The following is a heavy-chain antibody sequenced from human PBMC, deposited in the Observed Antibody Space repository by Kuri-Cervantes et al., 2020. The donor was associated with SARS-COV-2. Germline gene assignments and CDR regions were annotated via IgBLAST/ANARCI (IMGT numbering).Heavy chain of an antibody. Sequence: GESLKISCDASGIPIRSHAMHWVRQAPGKGLEWVAVISYDGSEKMYANSLKGRFTISRGNSMNTVWLQMNSLRLDDTAVYFCARERLVRRALDNWGQGTTVTVSS. CDR3: ARERLVRRALDN. CDR1: GIPIRSHA. V-gene: IGHV3-30*04. CDR2: ISYDGSEK. J-gene: IGHJ3*02. D-gene: IGHD3-9*01.